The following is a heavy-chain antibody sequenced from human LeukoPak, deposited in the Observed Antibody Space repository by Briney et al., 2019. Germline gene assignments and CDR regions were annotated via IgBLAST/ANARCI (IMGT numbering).Heavy chain of an antibody. J-gene: IGHJ4*02. CDR1: GGTFSSYA. D-gene: IGHD1-26*01. Sequence: SVKVSCKASGGTFSSYAIRRVRQAPGQGLEWMGGIIPIFGTANYAQKFQGRVTITTDESTSTAYMELSSLRSEDTAVYYCAREGRERALRYWGQGTLVTVSS. CDR2: IIPIFGTA. V-gene: IGHV1-69*05. CDR3: AREGRERALRY.